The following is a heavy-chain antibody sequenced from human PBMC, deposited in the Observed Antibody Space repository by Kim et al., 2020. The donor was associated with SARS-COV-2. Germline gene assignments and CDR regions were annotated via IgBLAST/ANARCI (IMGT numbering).Heavy chain of an antibody. V-gene: IGHV3-7*01. CDR3: ASDGRGYSYDPSGY. Sequence: DSGKGRYTISRDNAKNSLYLQMNSLRAEDTAVYYCASDGRGYSYDPSGYWGQGTLVTVSS. J-gene: IGHJ4*02. D-gene: IGHD5-18*01.